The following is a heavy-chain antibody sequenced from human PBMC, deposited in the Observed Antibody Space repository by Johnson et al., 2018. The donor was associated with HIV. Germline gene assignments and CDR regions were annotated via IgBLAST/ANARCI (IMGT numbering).Heavy chain of an antibody. Sequence: VRLVESGGSVVRPGGSLRLSCAASGFTFDDSGMSWVRQAPGKGLEWVGRIKSKTDGGPTDYAAPVKGRFTISRADSKNTLYLQINSLKTEDTAVYYCTTFGYSSGSYANAFDIWGQGTMVTVSS. V-gene: IGHV3-15*01. CDR1: GFTFDDSG. CDR2: IKSKTDGGPT. J-gene: IGHJ3*02. CDR3: TTFGYSSGSYANAFDI. D-gene: IGHD6-19*01.